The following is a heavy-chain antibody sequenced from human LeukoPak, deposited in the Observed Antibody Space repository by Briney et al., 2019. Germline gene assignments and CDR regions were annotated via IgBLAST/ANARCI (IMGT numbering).Heavy chain of an antibody. CDR2: IYSGGST. D-gene: IGHD3-22*01. V-gene: IGHV3-53*05. CDR3: ARVGYYDSSGYHRAFDY. J-gene: IGHJ4*02. CDR1: GFTVSSNY. Sequence: GGSLRLSCAASGFTVSSNYMSWVRQAPGKGLEWVSVIYSGGSTYYADSVKGRFTISRDNSKNTLYLQMNSLRSEDTAVYYCARVGYYDSSGYHRAFDYWGQGTLVTVSS.